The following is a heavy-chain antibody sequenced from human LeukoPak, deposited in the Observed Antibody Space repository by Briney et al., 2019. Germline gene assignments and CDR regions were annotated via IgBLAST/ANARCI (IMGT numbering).Heavy chain of an antibody. CDR1: GGTFSSSA. J-gene: IGHJ6*03. D-gene: IGHD3-10*01. CDR3: ARGIVGGAGFYYYYMDV. Sequence: GASVKVSCKASGGTFSSSAISWVRQAPGQGLEWMGGIIPIFGAANYAQKFQGGVTITTDESTSTAYMELSSLRSEDTAVYYCARGIVGGAGFYYYYMDVWGKGTTVTVSS. V-gene: IGHV1-69*05. CDR2: IIPIFGAA.